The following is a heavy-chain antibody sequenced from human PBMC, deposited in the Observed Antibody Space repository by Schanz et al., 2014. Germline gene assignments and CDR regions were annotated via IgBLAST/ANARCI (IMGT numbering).Heavy chain of an antibody. D-gene: IGHD6-19*01. J-gene: IGHJ3*02. CDR1: GYTFTSYD. V-gene: IGHV1-46*01. CDR3: ARGLGDERWLDLNEAFDI. CDR2: INPSVGNT. Sequence: QVQLVQSGAEVKKPGASVRLSCEASGYTFTSYDINWVRQAPGQGLEWMGLINPSVGNTNYAQKFRGRVTMTRDTSTSTVYMELSSLRSEDTAVYYCARGLGDERWLDLNEAFDIWGQGTTVTVS.